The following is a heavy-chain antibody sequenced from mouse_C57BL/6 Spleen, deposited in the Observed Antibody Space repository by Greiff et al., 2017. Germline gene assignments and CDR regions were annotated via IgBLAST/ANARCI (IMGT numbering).Heavy chain of an antibody. CDR1: GFTFSDYG. CDR2: ISSGSSTI. D-gene: IGHD2-2*01. Sequence: EVQVVESGGGLVKPGGSLKLSCAASGFTFSDYGMHWVRQAPEKGLEWVAYISSGSSTIYYADTVKGRFTISRDNAKNTLFLQMTSLRSEDTAMYYCARKWFQAYWGQGTLVTVSA. CDR3: ARKWFQAY. J-gene: IGHJ3*01. V-gene: IGHV5-17*01.